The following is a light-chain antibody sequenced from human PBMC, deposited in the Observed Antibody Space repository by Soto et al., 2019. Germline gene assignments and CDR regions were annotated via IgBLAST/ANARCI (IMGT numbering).Light chain of an antibody. CDR3: QQYGSSGT. V-gene: IGKV3-15*01. J-gene: IGKJ1*01. CDR2: GAS. CDR1: QSVSNN. Sequence: EIVMTQSPSTLSVSKGERATLSCRASQSVSNNLAWYQQKPGRSPRLLISGASTGAIRIPARFSGSGSGTEFIRTVSSLQSEDFAVYYCQQYGSSGTFGQGTKVDIK.